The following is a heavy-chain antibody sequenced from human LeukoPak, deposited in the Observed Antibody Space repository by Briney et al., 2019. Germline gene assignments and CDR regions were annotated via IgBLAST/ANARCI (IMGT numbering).Heavy chain of an antibody. CDR1: GLTVSSNY. Sequence: GGSLRLSCAASGLTVSSNYMDWVRQAPGKGLEWVAVVYSDGSPYYADSVKGRFTISRDNSKNTLYLQMNSLRAEDTAVYYCAREGHCSGGSCYSGYFDYWGQGTLVTVSS. CDR3: AREGHCSGGSCYSGYFDY. D-gene: IGHD2-15*01. CDR2: VYSDGSP. V-gene: IGHV3-66*01. J-gene: IGHJ4*02.